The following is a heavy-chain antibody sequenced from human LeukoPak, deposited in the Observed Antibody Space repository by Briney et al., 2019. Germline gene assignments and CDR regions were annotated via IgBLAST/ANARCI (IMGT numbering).Heavy chain of an antibody. CDR2: IYYSGST. J-gene: IGHJ4*02. CDR1: GGSISSRSYY. V-gene: IGHV4-39*01. D-gene: IGHD2-2*01. CDR3: ARRILIGYQFYYFDY. Sequence: SETLSLTCTVSGGSISSRSYYWGWIRQPPGKGLEWIGSIYYSGSTYYNPSLKSRVTISVDTSKNQFSLKLSSVTAADTAVYYCARRILIGYQFYYFDYWGQGTLVTVSS.